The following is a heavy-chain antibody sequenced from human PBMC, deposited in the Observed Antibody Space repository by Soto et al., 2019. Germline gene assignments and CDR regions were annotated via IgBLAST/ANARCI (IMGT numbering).Heavy chain of an antibody. D-gene: IGHD3-10*01. V-gene: IGHV3-23*01. CDR1: GFTFSSYA. CDR2: ISGSGGST. Sequence: GGSLRLSCAASGFTFSSYAMSWVRQAPGKGLEWVSAISGSGGSTYYADSVKGRFTISRDNSKNTLYLQMNSLRAADTAVYYCAKADGYYYGSGSYRGGYFDYWGQGTLVTVSS. CDR3: AKADGYYYGSGSYRGGYFDY. J-gene: IGHJ4*02.